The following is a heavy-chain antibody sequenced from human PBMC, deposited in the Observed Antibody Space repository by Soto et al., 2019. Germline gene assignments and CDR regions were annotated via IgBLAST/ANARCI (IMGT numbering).Heavy chain of an antibody. CDR1: GFTVSSNY. CDR3: ARDAVDIVATIHYYYGMDV. D-gene: IGHD5-12*01. Sequence: EVQLVETGGGLIQPGGSLRLSCAASGFTVSSNYMSWVRQAPGKGLEWVSVIYSGGSTYYADSVKGRFTISRDNSKNTLYLQMNSLRAEDTAVYYCARDAVDIVATIHYYYGMDVWGQGTTVTDSS. CDR2: IYSGGST. J-gene: IGHJ6*02. V-gene: IGHV3-53*02.